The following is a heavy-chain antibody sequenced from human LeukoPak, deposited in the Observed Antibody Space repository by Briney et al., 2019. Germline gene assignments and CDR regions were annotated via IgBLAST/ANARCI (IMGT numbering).Heavy chain of an antibody. D-gene: IGHD3-3*01. Sequence: SETLSLTCTVSGGSISSSSYYWGWIRQPPGKGLEWIGSIYYSGSTYYNPSLKSRVTISVDTSKNQFSLKLSSVTAADTAVYYCAREDNFRSGGSIGNWFDPWGQGTLVTVSS. CDR3: AREDNFRSGGSIGNWFDP. CDR2: IYYSGST. J-gene: IGHJ5*02. V-gene: IGHV4-39*07. CDR1: GGSISSSSYY.